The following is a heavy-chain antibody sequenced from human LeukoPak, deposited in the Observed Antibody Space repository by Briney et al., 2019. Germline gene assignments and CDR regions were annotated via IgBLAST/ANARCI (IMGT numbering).Heavy chain of an antibody. CDR3: AAYCTNGVCYTGGT. J-gene: IGHJ3*01. D-gene: IGHD2-8*01. CDR1: GGSFSGYY. V-gene: IGHV4-34*01. CDR2: IYYSGST. Sequence: SETLSLTCAVYGGSFSGYYWSWIRQPPGKGLEWIGSIYYSGSTYYNPSLKSRVTISVDTSKNQFSLKLSSVTAADTAVYYCAAYCTNGVCYTGGTWGQGTMVTVSS.